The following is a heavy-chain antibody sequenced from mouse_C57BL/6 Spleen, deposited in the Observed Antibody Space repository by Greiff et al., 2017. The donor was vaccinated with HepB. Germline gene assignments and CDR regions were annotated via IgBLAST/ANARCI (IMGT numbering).Heavy chain of an antibody. Sequence: VQLQQSGPELVKPGASVKMSCKASGYTFTDYNMHWVKQSHGKSLEWIGYINPNNGGTSYNQKFKGKATLTVNKSSSTAYMELRSLTSEDSAVYYCAGSYDYDVAWFAYWGQGTLVTVSA. CDR2: INPNNGGT. CDR1: GYTFTDYN. CDR3: AGSYDYDVAWFAY. V-gene: IGHV1-22*01. J-gene: IGHJ3*01. D-gene: IGHD2-4*01.